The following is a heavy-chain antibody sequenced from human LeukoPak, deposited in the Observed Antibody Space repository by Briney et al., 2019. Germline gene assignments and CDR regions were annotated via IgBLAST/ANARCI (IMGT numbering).Heavy chain of an antibody. V-gene: IGHV3-30*03. CDR3: ARNPYCSGGSCYSQRHAFDI. J-gene: IGHJ3*02. D-gene: IGHD2-15*01. Sequence: GGSLRLSCAASGFTFSSYGMHWVRQAPGKGLEWVAVISYDGSNKYYADSVKGRFTISRDNSKNTLYLQMNSLRAEDTAVYYCARNPYCSGGSCYSQRHAFDIWGQGTMVTVSS. CDR2: ISYDGSNK. CDR1: GFTFSSYG.